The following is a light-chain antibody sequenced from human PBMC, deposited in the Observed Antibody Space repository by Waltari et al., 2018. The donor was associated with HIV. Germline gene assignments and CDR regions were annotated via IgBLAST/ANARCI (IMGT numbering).Light chain of an antibody. Sequence: QSVLTQPPSAPGAPGQRVTIPCTGSNSNSGAGFDVNWYQQPPGTAPTLLSHGNPNRPSGVPDRFSGSKSGTSASLTITGLQSEDEADYYCQSYDSSRNSWVFGGGSKLAVL. J-gene: IGLJ3*02. CDR2: GNP. CDR3: QSYDSSRNSWV. V-gene: IGLV1-40*01. CDR1: NSNSGAGFD.